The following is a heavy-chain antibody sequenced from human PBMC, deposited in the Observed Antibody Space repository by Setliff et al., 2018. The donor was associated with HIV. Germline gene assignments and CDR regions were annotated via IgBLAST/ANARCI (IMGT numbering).Heavy chain of an antibody. J-gene: IGHJ4*01. Sequence: GESLKISCKGSGYSFTSYWIGWVRQMPGKGLEWMGIIYPGDSDTRYSPSFQGQVTISADKSISTAYLQWSSLKASDTATYFCAHFTHFRDVYFDSWGPGILVTVSS. V-gene: IGHV5-51*01. CDR2: IYPGDSDT. CDR3: AHFTHFRDVYFDS. CDR1: GYSFTSYW. D-gene: IGHD2-21*01.